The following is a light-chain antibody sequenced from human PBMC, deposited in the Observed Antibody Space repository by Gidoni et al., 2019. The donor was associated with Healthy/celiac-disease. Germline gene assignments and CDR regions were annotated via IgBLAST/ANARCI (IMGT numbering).Light chain of an antibody. Sequence: QSVLTRPPSASGAPGQSVTIACTGSSSNIGAGYEVNWYQQHPGTAPKLLIYVTSNRRSGVPDRFAGSKSGTSATLAITGLRAEDETDDYCQSYDSSLSGPVVFGGGTKLTVL. CDR3: QSYDSSLSGPVV. CDR2: VTS. J-gene: IGLJ2*01. CDR1: SSNIGAGYE. V-gene: IGLV1-40*01.